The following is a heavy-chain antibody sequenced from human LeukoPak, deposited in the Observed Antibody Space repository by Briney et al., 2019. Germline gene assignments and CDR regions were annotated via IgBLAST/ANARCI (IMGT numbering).Heavy chain of an antibody. CDR3: ARRIVGDTGFDF. D-gene: IGHD1-26*01. V-gene: IGHV1-18*01. CDR1: GYTFTTYD. Sequence: ASVKVSCKASGYTFTTYDITWVRQAPGQGLEWMGWISAYNTNTNYAQKLQGRVTMTTDTSTSTAYMELRSLRSDDTAVYYCARRIVGDTGFDFWGQGTLVTVSS. CDR2: ISAYNTNT. J-gene: IGHJ4*02.